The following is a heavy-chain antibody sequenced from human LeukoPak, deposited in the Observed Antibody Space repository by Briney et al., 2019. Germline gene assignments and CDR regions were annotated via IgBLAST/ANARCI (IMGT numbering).Heavy chain of an antibody. D-gene: IGHD1-26*01. CDR3: AKETEYSGSYSKLDY. V-gene: IGHV3-23*01. J-gene: IGHJ4*02. Sequence: GGSLRPSCAASGFTFSSYAMSWVRQAPGKGLEWVSAISGSGGSTYYADSVKGRFTISRDNSKNTLYLQMNSLRAEDTAVYYCAKETEYSGSYSKLDYWGQGNLVTVSS. CDR2: ISGSGGST. CDR1: GFTFSSYA.